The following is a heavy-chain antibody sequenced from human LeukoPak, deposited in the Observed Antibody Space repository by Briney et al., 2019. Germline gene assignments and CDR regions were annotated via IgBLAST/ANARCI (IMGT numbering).Heavy chain of an antibody. J-gene: IGHJ4*02. V-gene: IGHV3-23*01. D-gene: IGHD3-9*01. CDR1: GFTFSSYA. CDR2: ISGSGGST. Sequence: GGSLRLSCAASGFTFSSYAMSWVRQAPGKGLEWVSAISGSGGSTYYADSVKGRFTISRDNSKNTLYLQMNSLRAEDTAVYYCAKAANYDILTGYYLDYWGQGTLVTVSS. CDR3: AKAANYDILTGYYLDY.